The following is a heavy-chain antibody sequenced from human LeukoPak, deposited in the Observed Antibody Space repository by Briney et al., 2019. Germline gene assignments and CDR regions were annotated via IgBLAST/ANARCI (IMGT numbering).Heavy chain of an antibody. Sequence: SETLSLTCTVSGGSISSGASDWGWIRQHPQRGLEWVGYINHSGSTYYNPSLGSRVTMSVDTSKNQFFLKLSSVTAADSAVYYCARAARQGFTMIVVPFFYFDLWGRGTLVTVSS. CDR2: INHSGST. J-gene: IGHJ2*01. CDR3: ARAARQGFTMIVVPFFYFDL. V-gene: IGHV4-31*03. D-gene: IGHD3-22*01. CDR1: GGSISSGASD.